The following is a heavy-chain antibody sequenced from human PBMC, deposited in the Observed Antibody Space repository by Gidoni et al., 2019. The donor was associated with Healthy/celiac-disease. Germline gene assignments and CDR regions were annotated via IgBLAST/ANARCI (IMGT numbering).Heavy chain of an antibody. CDR2: IWYDGSNN. D-gene: IGHD3-22*01. J-gene: IGHJ2*01. CDR1: GFTFRSYG. CDR3: ARDYYYDSSGSPSWYFDL. V-gene: IGHV3-33*01. Sequence: QVQLVASGGGVVAPGRALRLSCAAAGFTFRSYGMHWVRQAPGKGLECGAVIWYDGSNNYYADSVKVRFTISRDNSKNTLYLQMISLSAEDTAVYYCARDYYYDSSGSPSWYFDLWGRGTLVTVSS.